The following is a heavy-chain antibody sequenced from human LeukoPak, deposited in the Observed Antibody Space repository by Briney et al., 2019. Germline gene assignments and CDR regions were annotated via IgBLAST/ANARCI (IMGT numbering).Heavy chain of an antibody. CDR3: ARDGLTYYYDSSGYYDY. CDR1: GFTFSSYS. D-gene: IGHD3-22*01. CDR2: ISSSSSYI. J-gene: IGHJ4*02. V-gene: IGHV3-21*01. Sequence: GGSLRLSCAASGFTFSSYSMNWVRQAPGKGLEWVSSISSSSSYIYYADSVEGRFTISRDNAKNSLYLQMNSLRAEDTAVYYCARDGLTYYYDSSGYYDYWGQGTLVTVSS.